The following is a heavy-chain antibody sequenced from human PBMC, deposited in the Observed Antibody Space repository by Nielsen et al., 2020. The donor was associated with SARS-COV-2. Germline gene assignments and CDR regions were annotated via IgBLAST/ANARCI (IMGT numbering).Heavy chain of an antibody. CDR2: ISSSSSYI. V-gene: IGHV3-21*04. Sequence: GESLKISCAASGFTFSSYSMNWVRQAPGKGLEWVSSISSSSSYIYYADSVKGRFTISRDNAKNSQYLQMNSLRAEDTALYYCAKDGLWFGDPGDYYGMDVWGQGTTVTVSS. CDR1: GFTFSSYS. J-gene: IGHJ6*02. CDR3: AKDGLWFGDPGDYYGMDV. D-gene: IGHD3-10*01.